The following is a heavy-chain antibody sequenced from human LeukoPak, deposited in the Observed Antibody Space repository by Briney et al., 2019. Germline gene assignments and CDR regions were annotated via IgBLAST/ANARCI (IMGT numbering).Heavy chain of an antibody. D-gene: IGHD2-21*02. CDR1: GFTFSTYN. J-gene: IGHJ3*01. V-gene: IGHV3-48*03. Sequence: GGSLRLSCVGSGFTFSTYNMNWFRQAPGKGLEWVSYINKAGDSIYYAHSVKGRFTISRDNAKNSFFLQMSSLRAEDTSVYYCVAGDWGARDSFDLWGRGTMVTVSS. CDR2: INKAGDSI. CDR3: VAGDWGARDSFDL.